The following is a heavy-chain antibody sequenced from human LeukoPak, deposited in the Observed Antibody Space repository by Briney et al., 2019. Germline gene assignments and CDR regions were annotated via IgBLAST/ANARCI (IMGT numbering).Heavy chain of an antibody. CDR3: ARHPRRYFGPADI. J-gene: IGHJ3*02. CDR1: GGSISSSSYY. Sequence: SETLSLTCTVPGGSISSSSYYWGWIRQPPGKGLEWIGSIYYSGNTYYNPSLKSRVTISVDTSKNQFSLKLSSVTAADTAVYYCARHPRRYFGPADIRGQGTMVTVSS. CDR2: IYYSGNT. D-gene: IGHD3-9*01. V-gene: IGHV4-39*01.